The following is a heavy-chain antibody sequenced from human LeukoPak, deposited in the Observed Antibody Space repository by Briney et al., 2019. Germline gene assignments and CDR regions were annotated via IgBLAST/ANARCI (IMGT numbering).Heavy chain of an antibody. D-gene: IGHD2-15*01. V-gene: IGHV3-48*01. J-gene: IGHJ4*02. CDR3: ARDRLGYCSGGSCFFDY. Sequence: GGSLRLSCAASGFTFSSYSMNWVRQAPGKGLEWVSYISSSSSTIYYADSVKGRFTISRDNAKNSLYLQMNSLRAEDTAVYYCARDRLGYCSGGSCFFDYLGQGTLVTVSS. CDR1: GFTFSSYS. CDR2: ISSSSSTI.